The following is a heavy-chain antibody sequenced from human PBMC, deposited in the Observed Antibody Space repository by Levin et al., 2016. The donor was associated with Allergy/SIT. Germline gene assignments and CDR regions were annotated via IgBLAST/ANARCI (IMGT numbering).Heavy chain of an antibody. Sequence: SETLSLTCTVSGGSISSSSYYWGWIRQPPGKGLEWIGSIYYSGSTYYNPSLKSRVTISVDTSKNQFSLKLSSVTAADTAVYYCARRPDNWNDVGVDYWGQGTLVTVSS. D-gene: IGHD1-20*01. CDR3: ARRPDNWNDVGVDY. J-gene: IGHJ4*02. CDR1: GGSISSSSYY. CDR2: IYYSGST. V-gene: IGHV4-39*01.